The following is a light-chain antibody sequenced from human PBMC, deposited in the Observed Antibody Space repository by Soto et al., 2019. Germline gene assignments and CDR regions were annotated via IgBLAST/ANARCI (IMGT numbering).Light chain of an antibody. J-gene: IGLJ2*01. Sequence: QSVLTQPPSVSGAPGPRLTISCTGSSSNIGAGYDVHWYQHLPETAPKLLIYGNSNRPSGVPDRFSGSKSGTSASLALTGLEAEDEADYYCHSYDSSLSGSVFGGGTKVTVL. CDR1: SSNIGAGYD. V-gene: IGLV1-40*01. CDR3: HSYDSSLSGSV. CDR2: GNS.